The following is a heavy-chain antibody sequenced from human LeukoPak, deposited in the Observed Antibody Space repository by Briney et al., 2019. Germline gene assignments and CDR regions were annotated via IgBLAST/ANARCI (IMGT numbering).Heavy chain of an antibody. CDR2: IILIFGTA. CDR3: ARGQRTAARYLGVMFYYYYYMDV. D-gene: IGHD6-6*01. CDR1: GGTFSSYV. V-gene: IGHV1-69*05. Sequence: SVKVSCKASGGTFSSYVISWVRQAPGQGLEWMGGIILIFGTANYAQKFQGRVTITTDESTSTAYMELSSLRSEDTAVYYCARGQRTAARYLGVMFYYYYYMDVWGKGTTVTVSS. J-gene: IGHJ6*03.